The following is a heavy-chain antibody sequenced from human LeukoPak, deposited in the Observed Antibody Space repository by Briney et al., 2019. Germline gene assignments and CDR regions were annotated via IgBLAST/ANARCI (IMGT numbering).Heavy chain of an antibody. CDR2: ISAYNGDT. CDR1: GYTFTSYG. D-gene: IGHD5-18*01. J-gene: IGHJ4*02. Sequence: ASVKVSCKASGYTFTSYGISWVRQAPGQGLEWMGWISAYNGDTNYAQKLQGRVTMTTDTSTSTAYMELRSLRSGDTAVYYCARDWFPNPIQLDFDYWGQGTLVTVSS. CDR3: ARDWFPNPIQLDFDY. V-gene: IGHV1-18*01.